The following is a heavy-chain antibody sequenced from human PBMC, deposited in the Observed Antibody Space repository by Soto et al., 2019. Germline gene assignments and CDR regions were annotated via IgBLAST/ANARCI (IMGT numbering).Heavy chain of an antibody. CDR2: ISAHNGNT. CDR1: GYAFTTYG. D-gene: IGHD1-1*01. Sequence: QVHLVQSGAEVKKPGASVKDSCKGSGYAFTTYGITWVRQAPGQGLEWMGWISAHNGNTNDAPKLQGRVTVTRDTSTSTAYMELRSLRSDATAVYYCARGRYGDYWGQGDLVTVSS. J-gene: IGHJ4*02. CDR3: ARGRYGDY. V-gene: IGHV1-18*01.